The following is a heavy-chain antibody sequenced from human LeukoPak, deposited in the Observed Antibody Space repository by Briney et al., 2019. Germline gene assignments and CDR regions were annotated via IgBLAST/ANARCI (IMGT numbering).Heavy chain of an antibody. CDR1: GFTFSSYA. V-gene: IGHV3-23*01. Sequence: GGSLRLSCAASGFTFSSYAMSWVRQAPGKGLEWVSAISGSGGSTYYADSVKGRFTISRDNSKNTLYLQMNNLRAEDTAVYYCAKDRDMITFGGVIVIEGGFDYWGQGTLVTVSS. CDR3: AKDRDMITFGGVIVIEGGFDY. CDR2: ISGSGGST. D-gene: IGHD3-16*02. J-gene: IGHJ4*02.